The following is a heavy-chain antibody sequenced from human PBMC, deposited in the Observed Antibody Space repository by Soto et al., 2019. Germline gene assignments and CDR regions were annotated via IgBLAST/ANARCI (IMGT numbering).Heavy chain of an antibody. CDR3: ARDSPPLWFGEYKYDAFDI. CDR2: ISSSSSTI. Sequence: GGSLRLSCAASGFTFSSYSMNWVRQAPGKGLEWVSYISSSSSTIYYADSVKGRFTISRDNAKNSLYLQMNSLRDEDTAVYYCARDSPPLWFGEYKYDAFDIWGQGTMVTVSS. V-gene: IGHV3-48*02. CDR1: GFTFSSYS. J-gene: IGHJ3*02. D-gene: IGHD3-10*01.